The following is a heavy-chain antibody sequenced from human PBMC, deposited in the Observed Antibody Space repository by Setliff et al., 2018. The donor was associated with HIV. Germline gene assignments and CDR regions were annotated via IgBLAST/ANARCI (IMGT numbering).Heavy chain of an antibody. CDR3: ARGSPTAGDY. CDR2: INPSDGAT. J-gene: IGHJ4*02. Sequence: ASVKVSCKPSGYTFTNSFMHWVRQAPGQGLEWMGIINPSDGATTYAGNFQDRVTMTRNTSISTAYMELTSLRFEDTAVYYCARGSPTAGDYWGQGTLVTVSS. CDR1: GYTFTNSF. V-gene: IGHV1-46*01.